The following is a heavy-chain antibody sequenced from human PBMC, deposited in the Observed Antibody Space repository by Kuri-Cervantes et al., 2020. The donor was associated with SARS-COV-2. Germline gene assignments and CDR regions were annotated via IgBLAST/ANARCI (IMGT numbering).Heavy chain of an antibody. J-gene: IGHJ4*02. CDR2: IRSKAYGGTT. D-gene: IGHD3-3*01. CDR1: GLTLSDAY. V-gene: IGHV3-49*04. Sequence: GGSLRLSCAVSGLTLSDAYMNWVHQAPGKGLEWVGFIRSKAYGGTTEYAASVKGRFTISRDDSKSIAYLQMNSLKTEDTAVYYCTRDDFWSGYYVYWGQGTLVTVSS. CDR3: TRDDFWSGYYVY.